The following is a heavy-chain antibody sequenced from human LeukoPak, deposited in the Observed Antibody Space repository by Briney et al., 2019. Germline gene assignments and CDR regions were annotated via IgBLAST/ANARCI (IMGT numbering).Heavy chain of an antibody. J-gene: IGHJ4*02. Sequence: ASVKVSCKASGYTFTGYYMHWVRQAPGKGLEWMGWINPNSGGTNYAQKFQGRVTMTRDTSISTAYMELSRLRSDDTAVYYCARGGTNWGYYFDYWGQGTLVTVSS. D-gene: IGHD7-27*01. V-gene: IGHV1-2*02. CDR2: INPNSGGT. CDR3: ARGGTNWGYYFDY. CDR1: GYTFTGYY.